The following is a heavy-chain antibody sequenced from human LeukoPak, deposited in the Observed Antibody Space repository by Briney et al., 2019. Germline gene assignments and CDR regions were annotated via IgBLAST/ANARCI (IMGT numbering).Heavy chain of an antibody. D-gene: IGHD1-26*01. CDR3: TRGVLIVGATNWFDP. CDR1: GFTFNSYA. J-gene: IGHJ5*02. CDR2: IRSKAYGGTT. V-gene: IGHV3-49*03. Sequence: TGGSLRLSCAASGFTFNSYAMSWFRQAPGKGLEWVGFIRSKAYGGTTEYAASVKGRFTISRDDSKSIAYLQMNSLKTEDTAVYYCTRGVLIVGATNWFDPWGQGTLVTVSS.